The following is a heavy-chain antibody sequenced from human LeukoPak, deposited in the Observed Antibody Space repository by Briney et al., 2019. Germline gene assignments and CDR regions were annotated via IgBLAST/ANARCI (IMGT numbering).Heavy chain of an antibody. J-gene: IGHJ4*02. CDR3: AKAHKGIAKVRYCSSTSCHYDY. CDR1: GFTFSSYA. Sequence: GGSLRLSCAASGFTFSSYAMSWVRQAPGKGLEWVSTISGSGGSTYYADSVKGRFTISRDNSKNTLYLQMNSLGAEDTAVYYCAKAHKGIAKVRYCSSTSCHYDYWGQGTLVTVSS. V-gene: IGHV3-23*01. CDR2: ISGSGGST. D-gene: IGHD2-2*01.